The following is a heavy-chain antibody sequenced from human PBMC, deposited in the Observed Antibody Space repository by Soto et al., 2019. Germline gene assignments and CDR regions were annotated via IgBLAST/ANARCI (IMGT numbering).Heavy chain of an antibody. V-gene: IGHV1-69*13. D-gene: IGHD3-22*01. J-gene: IGHJ4*02. Sequence: SVKVSCKASGGNFSSYAISWVRQAPGQGLEWMGGIIPIFGTANYAQKFQGRVTITADESTSTAYMELSSLRSEDTAVYYCARDRYYDSIGYFDYWGQGTLVTVS. CDR2: IIPIFGTA. CDR1: GGNFSSYA. CDR3: ARDRYYDSIGYFDY.